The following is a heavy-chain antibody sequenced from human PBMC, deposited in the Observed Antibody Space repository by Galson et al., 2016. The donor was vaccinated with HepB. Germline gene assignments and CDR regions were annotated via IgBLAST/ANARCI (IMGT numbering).Heavy chain of an antibody. CDR2: VSYYGSDQ. J-gene: IGHJ5*02. V-gene: IGHV3-30*18. D-gene: IGHD3-10*01. Sequence: SLRLSCAAAGFSFSSYGMHWVRQAPGKGVEWLAFVSYYGSDQFYADSVKGRFTVSRDNSMNTLYLQMDRLRVEDTAVYYCAKGGVVFRAHDPAWFDARGQGTLVTVSS. CDR3: AKGGVVFRAHDPAWFDA. CDR1: GFSFSSYG.